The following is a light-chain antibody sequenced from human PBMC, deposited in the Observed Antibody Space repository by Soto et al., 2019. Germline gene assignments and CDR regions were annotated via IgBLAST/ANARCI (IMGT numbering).Light chain of an antibody. Sequence: DIQMTQSPSTLSASVGDRVTITCRASQSINSWLAWYQQKPGKAPKVLIYKASSLESGVPSRFGGSGSGAEFTLTISSLQPDDFATYYCQKYDSYPWTFGQGTKVEIK. CDR2: KAS. CDR3: QKYDSYPWT. V-gene: IGKV1-5*03. CDR1: QSINSW. J-gene: IGKJ1*01.